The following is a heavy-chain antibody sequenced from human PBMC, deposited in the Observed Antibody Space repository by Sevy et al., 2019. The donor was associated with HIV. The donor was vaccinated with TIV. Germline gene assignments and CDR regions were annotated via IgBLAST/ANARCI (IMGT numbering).Heavy chain of an antibody. J-gene: IGHJ4*02. CDR2: IWYEGSTT. Sequence: GGSLRLSCAASAFTFSSFGMHWVRQAPGKGLEWVAVIWYEGSTTYYADSVRGRFTISRDSSNNTLYLQMNSLRADDTAVYYCAATATHLDYWGQGTLVTVSS. CDR3: AATATHLDY. V-gene: IGHV3-33*01. D-gene: IGHD1-26*01. CDR1: AFTFSSFG.